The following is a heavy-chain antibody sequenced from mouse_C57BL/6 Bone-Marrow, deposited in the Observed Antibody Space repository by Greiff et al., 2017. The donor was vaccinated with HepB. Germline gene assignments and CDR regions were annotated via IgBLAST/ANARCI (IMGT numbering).Heavy chain of an antibody. CDR3: TTKGFDY. V-gene: IGHV14-4*01. Sequence: EVQLQQSGAELVRPGASVKLSCTASGFNIKDDYMHWVKQRPEQGLEWIGWIDPENGDTEYASKFQGKATITADTSSNTAYLPLSSLTSEDTAVYYCTTKGFDYWGQGTTLTVSS. CDR1: GFNIKDDY. CDR2: IDPENGDT. J-gene: IGHJ2*01.